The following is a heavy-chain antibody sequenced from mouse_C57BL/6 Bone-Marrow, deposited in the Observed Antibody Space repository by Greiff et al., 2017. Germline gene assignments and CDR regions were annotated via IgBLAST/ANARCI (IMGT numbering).Heavy chain of an antibody. CDR2: INPGSGGT. CDR3: ARTPYSNYVFDY. Sequence: QVQLQQSGAELVRPGTSVKVSCKASGYAFTNYLIEWVKQRPGPGLEWIGVINPGSGGTNYNEKFKGKATLTADKSSSTAYMQLSSRTSEDSAVYFCARTPYSNYVFDYGGQGTTLTVSS. CDR1: GYAFTNYL. V-gene: IGHV1-54*01. D-gene: IGHD2-5*01. J-gene: IGHJ2*01.